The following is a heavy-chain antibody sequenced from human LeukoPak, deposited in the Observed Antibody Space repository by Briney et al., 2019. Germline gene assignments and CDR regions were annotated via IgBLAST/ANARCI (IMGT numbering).Heavy chain of an antibody. Sequence: LPGGSLRLSCAASGFTFGSYAMSWVRQAPGKGLEWVSTITASGDSTYYADSVKGRFTISRDNSRNTLYLQMNSLRAEDTAIYSCAKLMPRVDCSRTSCYGFDYWGQGTLVTVSS. CDR1: GFTFGSYA. D-gene: IGHD2-2*01. J-gene: IGHJ4*02. V-gene: IGHV3-23*01. CDR2: ITASGDST. CDR3: AKLMPRVDCSRTSCYGFDY.